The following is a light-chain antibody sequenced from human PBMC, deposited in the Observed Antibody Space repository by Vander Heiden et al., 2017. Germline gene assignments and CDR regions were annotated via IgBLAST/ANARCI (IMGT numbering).Light chain of an antibody. CDR1: HDISNY. CDR3: QQYDNLPIT. CDR2: GAS. V-gene: IGKV1-33*01. J-gene: IGKJ5*01. Sequence: DIQMTLSPSTLSASVGDRVTITCQASHDISNYLNWYQQKPGKAPKLLIYGASSLETGVPSRFSGSGSGADFTFTISSLQPEDIATYYCQQYDNLPITFGQGTRLEIK.